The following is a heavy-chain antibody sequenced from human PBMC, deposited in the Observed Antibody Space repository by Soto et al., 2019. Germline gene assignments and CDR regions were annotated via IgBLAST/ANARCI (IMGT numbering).Heavy chain of an antibody. Sequence: GSLRLSCAASGFTFSSYAMSWVRQAPGKGLEWVSDISGSGGGTNYADSVKGRFTISRDNSKNTLYLQMNSLRADDTAIYYCAKGTGKYYYGSGSGSRTNDYWGQGTLVTVSS. CDR2: ISGSGGGT. CDR3: AKGTGKYYYGSGSGSRTNDY. J-gene: IGHJ4*02. V-gene: IGHV3-23*01. D-gene: IGHD3-10*01. CDR1: GFTFSSYA.